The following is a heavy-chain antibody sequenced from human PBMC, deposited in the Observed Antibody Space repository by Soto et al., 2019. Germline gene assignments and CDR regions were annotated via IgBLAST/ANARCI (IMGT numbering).Heavy chain of an antibody. D-gene: IGHD3-3*01. V-gene: IGHV4-59*01. CDR1: GGSIISYY. Sequence: SETLSLTCTVSGGSIISYYWSWFRHPPWKELEWIGYIYYSGSTNYNPSLKSRVAISVDTSKNQFSLKLSSVTAADTAVYYCARGYDFWRGQKKQYNWFDPRGQGTLVTVSS. J-gene: IGHJ5*02. CDR3: ARGYDFWRGQKKQYNWFDP. CDR2: IYYSGST.